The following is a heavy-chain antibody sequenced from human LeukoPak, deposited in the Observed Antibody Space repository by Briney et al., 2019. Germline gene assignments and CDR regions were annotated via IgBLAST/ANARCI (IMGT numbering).Heavy chain of an antibody. CDR3: AKDQFRGSRIPHAFDI. J-gene: IGHJ3*02. CDR1: GFTFSSYA. CDR2: ISGSGGST. D-gene: IGHD1-26*01. V-gene: IGHV3-23*01. Sequence: QPGGSLRLSCAASGFTFSSYAMSWVRQAPGKGLEWVSAISGSGGSTYYADSVKGRFTISRDNSKNPLYLQMDSLRAEDTAVYYCAKDQFRGSRIPHAFDIWGQGTMVTVSS.